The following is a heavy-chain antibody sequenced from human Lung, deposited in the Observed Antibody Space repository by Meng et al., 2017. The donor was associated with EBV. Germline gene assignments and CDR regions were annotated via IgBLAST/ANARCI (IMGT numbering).Heavy chain of an antibody. CDR3: ARGRSSGWELLRVDY. V-gene: IGHV1-3*04. D-gene: IGHD1-26*01. Sequence: QVQSVQFGGEVKKPGASVKISCRGSGYAFSGYAIQWVRQAPGQRLEWIGWITIFNDNTRYSQNLEGRVSIVGDASANTVYMELNGLTSEDTGVYYCARGRSSGWELLRVDYWGQGTLVTVSS. J-gene: IGHJ4*02. CDR2: ITIFNDNT. CDR1: GYAFSGYA.